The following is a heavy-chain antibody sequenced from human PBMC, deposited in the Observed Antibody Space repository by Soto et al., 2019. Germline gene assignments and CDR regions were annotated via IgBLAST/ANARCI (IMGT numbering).Heavy chain of an antibody. CDR2: INHSGST. J-gene: IGHJ6*02. D-gene: IGHD6-6*01. Sequence: QVQLQQWGAGLLKPSETLSLTCAVYGGSFSGYYWSWIRQPPGKGLEWIGEINHSGSTNYNPSLKSRVTISEDTSKNQFSLKLSSVTAADTAVYYCARGQYSSSSRYYYYGMDVWGQGTTVTVSS. V-gene: IGHV4-34*01. CDR3: ARGQYSSSSRYYYYGMDV. CDR1: GGSFSGYY.